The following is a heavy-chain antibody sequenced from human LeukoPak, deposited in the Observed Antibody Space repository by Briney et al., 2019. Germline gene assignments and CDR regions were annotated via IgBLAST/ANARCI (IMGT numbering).Heavy chain of an antibody. CDR1: GTTVSIDY. Sequence: SETLSLTCTVSGTTVSIDYWTWIRQPPGKGLEWVGSIHHSGSSKYNSSLNNRVTISLDKSKNQFSLSLTSVTVADTAVYYCARENGDYALDYWGQGTLVTISS. J-gene: IGHJ4*02. V-gene: IGHV4-59*02. D-gene: IGHD4-17*01. CDR2: IHHSGSS. CDR3: ARENGDYALDY.